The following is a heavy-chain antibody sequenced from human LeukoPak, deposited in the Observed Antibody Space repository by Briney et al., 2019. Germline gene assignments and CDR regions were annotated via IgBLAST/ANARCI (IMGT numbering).Heavy chain of an antibody. CDR1: GGTFSSYA. V-gene: IGHV1-69*04. J-gene: IGHJ4*02. CDR2: IIPILGIA. Sequence: ASVKVSCKASGGTFSSYAITWVRQAPGQGLEWMGRIIPILGIANYAQKFQGRVTITADKSTSTAYMELSSLRSEDTAVYYCARATLTMIVVVPDYWGREPWSPSPQ. D-gene: IGHD3-22*01. CDR3: ARATLTMIVVVPDY.